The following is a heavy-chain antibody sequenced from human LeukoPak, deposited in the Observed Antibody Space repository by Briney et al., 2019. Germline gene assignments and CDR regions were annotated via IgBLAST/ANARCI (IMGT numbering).Heavy chain of an antibody. J-gene: IGHJ4*02. Sequence: VASVKVSCKASGYTFTGYYMHWVRQAPGQGLEWMGWINPNSGGTNYAQKFQGRVTMTRDTSISTAYMELSRLRSDDTAVYYCARGGDIVVASLGYWDQGTLVTVSS. D-gene: IGHD2-2*01. CDR1: GYTFTGYY. CDR2: INPNSGGT. CDR3: ARGGDIVVASLGY. V-gene: IGHV1-2*02.